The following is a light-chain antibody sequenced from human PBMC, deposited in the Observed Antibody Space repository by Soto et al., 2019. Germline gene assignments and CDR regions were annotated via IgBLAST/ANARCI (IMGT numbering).Light chain of an antibody. CDR3: SSYTSSSPYV. V-gene: IGLV2-14*01. J-gene: IGLJ1*01. CDR2: DVS. CDR1: SSDVGAYNY. Sequence: QSALTQPASVSGSPGQSITISCTGTSSDVGAYNYVSWYQQHPGKAPKLMIYDVSNRPSGVSNRFSGSKSGNTASLTISGXXXXDEADYYCSSYTSSSPYVFGTGTKLTVL.